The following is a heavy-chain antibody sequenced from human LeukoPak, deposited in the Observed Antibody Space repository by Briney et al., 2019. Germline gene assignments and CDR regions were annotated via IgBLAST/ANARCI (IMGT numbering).Heavy chain of an antibody. CDR1: GFTFSSYW. CDR2: ISSSGSTI. D-gene: IGHD3-10*02. Sequence: GGSLRLSCAASGFTFSSYWMHWVRQAPGKGLEWVSYISSSGSTIYYADSVKGRFTISRDNAKNSLYLQMNSLRAEDTAVYYCAELGITMIGGVWGKGTTVTVSS. CDR3: AELGITMIGGV. J-gene: IGHJ6*04. V-gene: IGHV3-48*04.